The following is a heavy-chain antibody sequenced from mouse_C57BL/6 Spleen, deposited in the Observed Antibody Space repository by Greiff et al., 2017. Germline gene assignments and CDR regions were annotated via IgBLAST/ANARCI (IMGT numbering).Heavy chain of an antibody. CDR2: INPNNGGT. D-gene: IGHD2-3*01. CDR3: ARVGYYSFDY. CDR1: GYTFTDYN. Sequence: VQLQQSGPELVKPGASVKMSCKASGYTFTDYNMHWVKQSHGKSLEWIGYINPNNGGTSYNQKFKGKATLTVNKSSSTAYLELSGLTSADSAVYYCARVGYYSFDYWGQGTTLTVSS. V-gene: IGHV1-22*01. J-gene: IGHJ2*01.